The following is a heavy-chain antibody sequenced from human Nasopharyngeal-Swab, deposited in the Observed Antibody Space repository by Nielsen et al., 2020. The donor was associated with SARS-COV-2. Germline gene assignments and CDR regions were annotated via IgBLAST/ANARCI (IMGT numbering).Heavy chain of an antibody. D-gene: IGHD2-2*01. Sequence: WIRQPPGKGLEWIGYIYYSGSTHYNPSLKSRVTISVDTSKNQFSLKLSSVTAADTAVYYCARVFWGYCSSTSCSNYYYYYYMDVWGKGTTVTVSS. V-gene: IGHV4-31*02. CDR2: IYYSGST. CDR3: ARVFWGYCSSTSCSNYYYYYYMDV. J-gene: IGHJ6*03.